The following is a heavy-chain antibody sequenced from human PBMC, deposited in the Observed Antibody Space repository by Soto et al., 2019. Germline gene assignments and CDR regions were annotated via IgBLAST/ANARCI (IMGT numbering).Heavy chain of an antibody. J-gene: IGHJ4*02. V-gene: IGHV4-31*03. CDR2: IYYSGST. CDR3: ATYGSGTYTPTTFDY. Sequence: QVQLQESGPGLVKPSQTLSLTCTVSGGSISSGGYYWSWIRQHPGKGLEWIGYIYYSGSTYYNPSLKSRVTISVDTSKNQFSLKLSSVTAAATAVYYCATYGSGTYTPTTFDYWGQGTLVTVSS. D-gene: IGHD3-10*01. CDR1: GGSISSGGYY.